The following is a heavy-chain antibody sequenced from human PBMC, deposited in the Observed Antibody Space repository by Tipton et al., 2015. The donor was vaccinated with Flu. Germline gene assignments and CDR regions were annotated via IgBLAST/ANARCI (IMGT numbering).Heavy chain of an antibody. Sequence: LSLTCAVYGGSFRGYYWTWIRQPPGKGLEWIGEINDIGSTNYNPSLKSRVTISVDTSKNQFSLILSSLTAADTSVYYCAKRGYSYGNDYWGQGTLVTVSS. J-gene: IGHJ4*02. D-gene: IGHD5-18*01. V-gene: IGHV4-34*01. CDR1: GGSFRGYY. CDR3: AKRGYSYGNDY. CDR2: INDIGST.